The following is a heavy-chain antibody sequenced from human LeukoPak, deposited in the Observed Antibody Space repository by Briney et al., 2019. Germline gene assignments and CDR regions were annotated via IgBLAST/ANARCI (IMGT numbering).Heavy chain of an antibody. CDR2: VSYTGRT. Sequence: SETLSLTCSVSGVPLSGHYWSWIRPPPGKGLKWIGYVSYTGRTKFNHSLQSRVTISIDTSKSQFALKLTSVTSADTAVYSCAKLLDNDISGDPDTFDVWGQGTTVIVSS. V-gene: IGHV4-59*11. CDR3: AKLLDNDISGDPDTFDV. CDR1: GVPLSGHY. J-gene: IGHJ3*01. D-gene: IGHD3-22*01.